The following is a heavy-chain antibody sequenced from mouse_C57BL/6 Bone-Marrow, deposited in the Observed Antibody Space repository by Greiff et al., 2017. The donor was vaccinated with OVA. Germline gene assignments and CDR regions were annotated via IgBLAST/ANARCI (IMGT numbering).Heavy chain of an antibody. Sequence: VQLQQPGAELVKPGASVKLSCKASGYTFTSYWMHWVKQRPGQGLEWIGMIHPNSGSTNYNEKFKSKATLTVDKSSSTAYMQLSSLTSEDSAVYYCAYYSNYVYYFDYWGQGTTLTVSS. J-gene: IGHJ2*01. CDR2: IHPNSGST. V-gene: IGHV1-64*01. D-gene: IGHD2-5*01. CDR1: GYTFTSYW. CDR3: AYYSNYVYYFDY.